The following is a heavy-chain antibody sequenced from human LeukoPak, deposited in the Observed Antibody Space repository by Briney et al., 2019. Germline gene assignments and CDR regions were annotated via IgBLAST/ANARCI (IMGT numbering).Heavy chain of an antibody. Sequence: SETLSLTCIVSGGSISSNSYYWGWIRQPPGKGLEWIGSIYYSGSTYYNPSLKSRVTISVDTSKNQFSLKLSSVTAADTAVYYCARNRYYYGSGSYYSRNYYYYYMDVWGKGTTVTISS. CDR2: IYYSGST. CDR1: GGSISSNSYY. D-gene: IGHD3-10*01. V-gene: IGHV4-39*01. J-gene: IGHJ6*03. CDR3: ARNRYYYGSGSYYSRNYYYYYMDV.